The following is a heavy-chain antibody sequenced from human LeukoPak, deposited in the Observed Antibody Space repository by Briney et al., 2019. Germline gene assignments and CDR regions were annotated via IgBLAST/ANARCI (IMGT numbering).Heavy chain of an antibody. CDR3: ARGSGFQYRGITTNYYMDV. CDR1: GYTFTSYD. V-gene: IGHV1-2*02. Sequence: GASVKVSCKASGYTFTSYDINWVRQATGQGLEWMGWIDPKSGGTSFAQKFQGSVTMTRDTSISTAYIELSRLKYDDTAVYYCARGSGFQYRGITTNYYMDVWGKGTTVTVSS. J-gene: IGHJ6*03. D-gene: IGHD3-22*01. CDR2: IDPKSGGT.